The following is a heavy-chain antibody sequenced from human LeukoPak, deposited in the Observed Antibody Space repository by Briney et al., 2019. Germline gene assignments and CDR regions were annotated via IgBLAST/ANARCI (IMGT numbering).Heavy chain of an antibody. D-gene: IGHD3-22*01. Sequence: PGGSLRLSCAASGFTVSSNYMSWVRQAPGKGLEWVSVIYSGGSTNYADSVKGRFTISRDNSKNTLYLQMNSLRAEDTAVYYCARETYYYDSSGYPDYWGQGTLVTVSS. CDR2: IYSGGST. J-gene: IGHJ4*02. V-gene: IGHV3-66*01. CDR1: GFTVSSNY. CDR3: ARETYYYDSSGYPDY.